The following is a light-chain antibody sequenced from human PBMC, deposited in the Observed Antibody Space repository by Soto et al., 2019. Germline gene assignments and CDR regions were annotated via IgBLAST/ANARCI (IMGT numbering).Light chain of an antibody. V-gene: IGKV3-15*01. Sequence: EIVMTQSPATLSVSPGERATLSCRASQSVSSNLAWYQQKPGQAPRLLIYGASTRATGIPARFSGSGSGTEFTLTISSLQSEDFAVYYCQQYNNRPPRAITLGQGTRLEIK. CDR3: QQYNNRPPRAIT. J-gene: IGKJ5*01. CDR1: QSVSSN. CDR2: GAS.